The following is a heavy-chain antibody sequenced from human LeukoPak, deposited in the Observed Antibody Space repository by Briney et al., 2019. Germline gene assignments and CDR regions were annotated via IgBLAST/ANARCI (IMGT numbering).Heavy chain of an antibody. CDR2: INSDGSST. V-gene: IGHV3-74*01. Sequence: GGSLRLSCAASGFTFSHYWMHWVRQARGKGLVWVSRINSDGSSTSYADSVKGRFTISRDNAKNTLYLQMNSLRAEDTAVYYCARDEEFDSSGYYSNGFDYWGQGTLVTVSS. CDR3: ARDEEFDSSGYYSNGFDY. CDR1: GFTFSHYW. J-gene: IGHJ4*02. D-gene: IGHD3-22*01.